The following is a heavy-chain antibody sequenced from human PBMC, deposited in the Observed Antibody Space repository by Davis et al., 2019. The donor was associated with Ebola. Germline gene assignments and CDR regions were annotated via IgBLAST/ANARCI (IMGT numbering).Heavy chain of an antibody. CDR2: IQKSTSVT. J-gene: IGHJ4*02. CDR1: GFTFSSYS. Sequence: GGSLRLSCAGSGFTFSSYSMNWVRQAPGKGLEWISYIQKSTSVTQYADSVKGRFTISRDDAKNPLYLQMNSLRDDDTAVYYCARVHTTGYYTSDYWGQGTLVAVSS. CDR3: ARVHTTGYYTSDY. V-gene: IGHV3-48*02. D-gene: IGHD3/OR15-3a*01.